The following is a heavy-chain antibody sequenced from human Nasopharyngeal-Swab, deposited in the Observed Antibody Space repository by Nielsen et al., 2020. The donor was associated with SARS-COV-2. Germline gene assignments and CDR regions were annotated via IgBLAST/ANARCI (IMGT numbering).Heavy chain of an antibody. V-gene: IGHV5-10-1*01. CDR3: ARLGFRELGGYYYYGMDV. CDR2: IDPSDSYT. J-gene: IGHJ6*02. CDR1: GYSFTSYW. D-gene: IGHD3-10*01. Sequence: ESLKISCKGSGYSFTSYWISWVRQMPGKGLEWMGRIDPSDSYTNYSPSFQGHVTIPADKSISTPYLQWSSLKASDTAMYYCARLGFRELGGYYYYGMDVWGQGTTVTVSS.